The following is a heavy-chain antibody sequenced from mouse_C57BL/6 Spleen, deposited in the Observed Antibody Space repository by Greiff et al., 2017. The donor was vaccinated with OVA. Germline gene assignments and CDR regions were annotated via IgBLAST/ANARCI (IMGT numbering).Heavy chain of an antibody. CDR1: GYAFSSYW. CDR3: ARDYGSSPFDY. J-gene: IGHJ2*01. D-gene: IGHD1-1*01. Sequence: QVQLQQSGAELVKPGASVKISCKASGYAFSSYWMNWVKQRPGKGLEWIGQIYPGDGDTNYNGKFKGKATLTADKSSSTAYIQLSSLTSEDSAVYFCARDYGSSPFDYWGQGTTLTVSS. CDR2: IYPGDGDT. V-gene: IGHV1-80*01.